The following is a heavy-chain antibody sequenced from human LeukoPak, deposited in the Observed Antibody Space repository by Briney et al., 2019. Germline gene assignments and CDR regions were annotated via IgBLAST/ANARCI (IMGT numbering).Heavy chain of an antibody. CDR1: GFTFDDYG. CDR3: ARGAYDSGSGSYLNFGPFFYYYMDV. J-gene: IGHJ6*03. V-gene: IGHV3-20*04. CDR2: INWNGGST. Sequence: GGSLRLSCAASGFTFDDYGMTWVRQAPGKGLEWVSGINWNGGSTDYADSVKGRFTISRDNAKNSLYLQMNSLRAEDTALYYCARGAYDSGSGSYLNFGPFFYYYMDVWGKGTTVTVSS. D-gene: IGHD3-10*01.